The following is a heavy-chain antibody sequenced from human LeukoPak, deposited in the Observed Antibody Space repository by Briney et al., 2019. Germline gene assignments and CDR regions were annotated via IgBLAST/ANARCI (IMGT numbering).Heavy chain of an antibody. Sequence: SETLSLTCTVSGDSINSLDLWSWVRQPPGKGLEWIGEMYLSGTTHSNPSVKSRVTISIDKPKNQFFLNLSSVTAADTAVYYCAGLVGRYSSGLYYFYFDYWGQGTLVTVSS. CDR3: AGLVGRYSSGLYYFYFDY. J-gene: IGHJ4*02. D-gene: IGHD3-22*01. V-gene: IGHV4-4*02. CDR2: MYLSGTT. CDR1: GDSINSLDL.